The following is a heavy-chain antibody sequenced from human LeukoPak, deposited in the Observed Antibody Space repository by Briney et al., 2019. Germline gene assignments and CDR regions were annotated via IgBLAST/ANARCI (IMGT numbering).Heavy chain of an antibody. Sequence: SGPLSLTCPAPGGSISSYYWSWIRQPPGKGLEWIGYIYDSGNTNNNPSLKSRVTISVDTSKNQFSLKLSSVTAAYTAVYYCARARSTMVRVVIKGMYFDYWGQRTLVTVSS. V-gene: IGHV4-59*08. CDR1: GGSISSYY. D-gene: IGHD3-10*01. CDR2: IYDSGNT. J-gene: IGHJ4*02. CDR3: ARARSTMVRVVIKGMYFDY.